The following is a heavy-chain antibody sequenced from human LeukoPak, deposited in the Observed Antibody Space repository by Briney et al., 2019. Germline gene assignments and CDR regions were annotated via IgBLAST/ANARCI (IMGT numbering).Heavy chain of an antibody. CDR1: GGSIDSSSYY. J-gene: IGHJ4*02. CDR3: GKTDIYFNPIDY. D-gene: IGHD3-9*01. V-gene: IGHV4-39*07. Sequence: SETLSLTCTVSGGSIDSSSYYWGWVRQPPGKGLEWIGSIYYTGNTYYKPSLESRVTISVDTSKNQFSLKVSSVTAADPAIYYCGKTDIYFNPIDYWGPGSLVTVSS. CDR2: IYYTGNT.